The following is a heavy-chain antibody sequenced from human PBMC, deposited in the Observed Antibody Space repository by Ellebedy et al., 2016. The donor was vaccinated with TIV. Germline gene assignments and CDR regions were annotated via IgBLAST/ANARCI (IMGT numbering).Heavy chain of an antibody. CDR3: AKVRKYWFDASGYPNYYFDS. Sequence: GGSLRLSXAPSGFTFSNYAMTWARQVPGKGLEWVSSISGSGDRTYYAHSVKGRFSISRDNSKSTLSLQMNSLRPDDTAVYYCAKVRKYWFDASGYPNYYFDSWGQGTLVTVSS. CDR1: GFTFSNYA. CDR2: ISGSGDRT. D-gene: IGHD3-22*01. V-gene: IGHV3-23*01. J-gene: IGHJ4*02.